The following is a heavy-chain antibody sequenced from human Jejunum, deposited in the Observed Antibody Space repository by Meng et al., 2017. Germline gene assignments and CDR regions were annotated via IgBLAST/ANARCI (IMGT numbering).Heavy chain of an antibody. J-gene: IGHJ5*02. CDR2: VTVYNGNT. V-gene: IGHV1-18*01. D-gene: IGHD3-3*01. Sequence: QVQLVQSGAEVKNPGASVKVSCKTSGYNFNNYGISWLRQAPGQGLEWMGWVTVYNGNTKFSQNFQGRLTLTTDTSTSTAYMELSSLRSDDTAVYYCARDTNYDFWRGFLNFDPWGQGTLVTVSS. CDR3: ARDTNYDFWRGFLNFDP. CDR1: GYNFNNYG.